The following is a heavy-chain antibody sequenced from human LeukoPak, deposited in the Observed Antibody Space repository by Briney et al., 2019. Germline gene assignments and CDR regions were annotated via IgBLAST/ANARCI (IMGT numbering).Heavy chain of an antibody. J-gene: IGHJ4*02. V-gene: IGHV3-64D*06. CDR1: GVTFSTYV. CDR3: VRGTGY. Sequence: GGSLRLSCSVSGVTFSTYVMHWVRQAPGKGLEYVSAISSNGDNTYYADSVKGRFTISRDNSKNTLYLQMSSLRADDTAVYYCVRGTGYWGQGTLGTVS. CDR2: ISSNGDNT.